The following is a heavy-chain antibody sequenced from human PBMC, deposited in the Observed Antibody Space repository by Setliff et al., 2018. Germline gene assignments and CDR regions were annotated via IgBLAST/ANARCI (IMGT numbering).Heavy chain of an antibody. CDR3: ARQVRITMIVVVITPDLGWFDP. CDR1: GGSISSSSYY. Sequence: LSLTCTVSGGSISSSSYYWGWIRQPPGKGLEWIGSIYYSGSTYYNPSLKSRVTISVDTSKNQFSLKLSSVTAADTAVYYCARQVRITMIVVVITPDLGWFDPWGQGTLVTSPQ. D-gene: IGHD3-22*01. J-gene: IGHJ5*02. V-gene: IGHV4-39*01. CDR2: IYYSGST.